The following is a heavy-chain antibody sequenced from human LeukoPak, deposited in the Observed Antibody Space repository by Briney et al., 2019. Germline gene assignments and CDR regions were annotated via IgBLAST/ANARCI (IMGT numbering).Heavy chain of an antibody. D-gene: IGHD4-17*01. CDR3: ACTSVTTSEFDY. CDR1: GGSISSSNYY. Sequence: SETLSLTCTVSGGSISSSNYYWGWIRQPPGKGLEWIGSIYYSGSTYYNPSLKSRVTISVDTSKNQFSLKLTSVTAADTAVYYCACTSVTTSEFDYWGQGTLVTVSS. CDR2: IYYSGST. J-gene: IGHJ4*02. V-gene: IGHV4-39*01.